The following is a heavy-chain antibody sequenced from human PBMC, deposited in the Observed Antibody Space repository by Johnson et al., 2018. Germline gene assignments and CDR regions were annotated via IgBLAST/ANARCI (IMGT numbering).Heavy chain of an antibody. Sequence: EVQLLESGGGLVKPGGSLRLSCAASGFTFSIYWMHWVRQVPGKGPVWLSRINHDGSSTYADSVRGRFTISRDNTKNTVYLQMNNLRSDDTAVYYCARDGCSGGTCYFKNYMDVWGKGTTVTVSS. CDR3: ARDGCSGGTCYFKNYMDV. V-gene: IGHV3-74*03. CDR2: INHDGSS. J-gene: IGHJ6*03. CDR1: GFTFSIYW. D-gene: IGHD2-15*01.